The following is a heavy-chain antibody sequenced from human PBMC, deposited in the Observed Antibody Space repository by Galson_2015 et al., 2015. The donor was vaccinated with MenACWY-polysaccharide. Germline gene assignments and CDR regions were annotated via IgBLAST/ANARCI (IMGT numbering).Heavy chain of an antibody. V-gene: IGHV3-48*01. D-gene: IGHD2/OR15-2a*01. CDR1: GFTFSSNS. Sequence: SLRLSCAASGFTFSSNSMNWVRQAPGKGLEWVSYISSSSGTIYYADSVKGRFTISRDDAKNSLYLQMNSLRAEDTAVYYCASTSPIAYWGQGTRVTVSS. CDR2: ISSSSGTI. CDR3: ASTSPIAY. J-gene: IGHJ4*02.